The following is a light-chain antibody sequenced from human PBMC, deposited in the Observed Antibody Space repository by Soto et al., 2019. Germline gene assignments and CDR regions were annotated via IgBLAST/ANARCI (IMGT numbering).Light chain of an antibody. J-gene: IGLJ1*01. V-gene: IGLV7-46*01. CDR3: LLSYTGRLYV. Sequence: QTVGAQEPSLTVSPGGTVTLTCGSSTGPVTNGHFPYWFQQKPGQAPRPLIYDTDTKHSWTPARFSGSLLGDKAALTLSGARPEDEADYYCLLSYTGRLYVFGPGTKLTVL. CDR2: DTD. CDR1: TGPVTNGHF.